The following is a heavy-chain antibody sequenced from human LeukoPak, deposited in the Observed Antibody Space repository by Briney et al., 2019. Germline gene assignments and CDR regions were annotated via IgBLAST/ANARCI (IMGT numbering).Heavy chain of an antibody. J-gene: IGHJ6*03. CDR1: GFTFMTYS. Sequence: GGSLRLSCAASGFTFMTYSMNWVRQAPGKGLEWVSSISSTSSSYIYYADSVKGRFTISRDNAKNSLYLQMNSLRAEDTAVYYCARDQGSSSWFPVYYYYYYMGVWGKGTTVTVSS. D-gene: IGHD6-13*01. CDR2: ISSTSSSYI. V-gene: IGHV3-21*01. CDR3: ARDQGSSSWFPVYYYYYYMGV.